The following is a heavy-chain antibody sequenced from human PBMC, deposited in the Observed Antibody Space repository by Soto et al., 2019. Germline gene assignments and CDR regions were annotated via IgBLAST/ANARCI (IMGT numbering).Heavy chain of an antibody. Sequence: GSLRLSCAASGFTFDDYTMHWVRQTPEKGLEWVSLITWDGGSTFYAKSVRGRFTISRDNSRHSLSLQMRSLTTEDTALYYCARERGRITDYWGQGILVTVSS. CDR2: ITWDGGST. CDR3: ARERGRITDY. V-gene: IGHV3-43*01. CDR1: GFTFDDYT. J-gene: IGHJ4*02. D-gene: IGHD1-20*01.